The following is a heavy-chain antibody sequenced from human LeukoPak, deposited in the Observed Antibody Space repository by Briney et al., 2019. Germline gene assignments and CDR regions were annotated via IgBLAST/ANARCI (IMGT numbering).Heavy chain of an antibody. J-gene: IGHJ5*02. CDR3: ASTLQYYWFDP. CDR1: GFVFSSHW. CDR2: ISSSSSYI. Sequence: GGSLRLSCAAPGFVFSSHWMSWVRQAPGKGLEWVSSISSSSSYIYYADSVKGRFTISRDNAKNSLYLQMNSLRAEDTAVYYCASTLQYYWFDPWGQGTLVTVSS. D-gene: IGHD4-11*01. V-gene: IGHV3-21*01.